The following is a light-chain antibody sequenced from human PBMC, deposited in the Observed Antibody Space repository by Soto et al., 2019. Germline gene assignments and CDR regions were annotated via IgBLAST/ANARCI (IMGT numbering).Light chain of an antibody. CDR2: GAS. CDR1: QNILSN. CDR3: QQYNNWPIT. J-gene: IGKJ5*01. Sequence: EIVMTQSPATLSVSPGERATLSCRASQNILSNLAWYQQKPGQAPRLLIYGASTRATGIPARFSGSGSGTEFTRTISSLQSEDFDIYYCQQYNNWPITFGQGTRLEIK. V-gene: IGKV3-15*01.